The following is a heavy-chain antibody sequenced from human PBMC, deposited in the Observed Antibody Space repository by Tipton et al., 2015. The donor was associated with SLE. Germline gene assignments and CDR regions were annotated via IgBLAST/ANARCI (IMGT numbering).Heavy chain of an antibody. CDR3: ATRFLTGDLVDAVDI. CDR2: IYYSGST. Sequence: LRLSCTVSGGSISSSSYYWGWIRQPPGKGLEWIGSIYYSGSTYYNPSLKSRITISVDTSKNQFSLKLSSVTAADTAVYYCATRFLTGDLVDAVDIWGQGTMVAVSS. CDR1: GGSISSSSYY. D-gene: IGHD7-27*01. V-gene: IGHV4-39*07. J-gene: IGHJ3*02.